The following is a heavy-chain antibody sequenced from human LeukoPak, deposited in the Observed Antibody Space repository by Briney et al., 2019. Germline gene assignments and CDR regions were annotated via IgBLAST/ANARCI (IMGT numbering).Heavy chain of an antibody. CDR3: ARSFYGDAD. CDR2: VKEDGSET. V-gene: IGHV3-7*04. Sequence: PGGSLRLSCAASGFTFSNYRMNWVRQAPGKGLEWVASVKEDGSETYYVDSVKGRFTISRDNAKNSLYLQMNSLRAEDTAVYYCARSFYGDADWGQGTLVTVSS. J-gene: IGHJ4*02. D-gene: IGHD4-17*01. CDR1: GFTFSNYR.